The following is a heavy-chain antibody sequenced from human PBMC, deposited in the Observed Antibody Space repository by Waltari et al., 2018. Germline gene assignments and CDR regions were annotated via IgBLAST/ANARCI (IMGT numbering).Heavy chain of an antibody. V-gene: IGHV4-34*01. CDR1: GESFIGYY. D-gene: IGHD6-13*01. Sequence: QMQLQQWGAGLLKPSETLSLTCAVSGESFIGYYWNWIRQPPGRGREWIGEIHHSGSPNYNPSLEGRVTIAQDMSKNQFSLKLTSVTAADTAVYYCVRGKMYSRPYFDYWGQGTLVTVSS. CDR3: VRGKMYSRPYFDY. CDR2: IHHSGSP. J-gene: IGHJ4*02.